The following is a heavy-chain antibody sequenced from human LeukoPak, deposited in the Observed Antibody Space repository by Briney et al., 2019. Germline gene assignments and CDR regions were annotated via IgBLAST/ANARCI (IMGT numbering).Heavy chain of an antibody. CDR1: GGSISSYY. J-gene: IGHJ3*02. CDR3: AKKGGPSSNRDGTFDI. D-gene: IGHD6-13*01. Sequence: SETLSLTCTVSGGSISSYYWSWIRQPPGKGLEWIGYIYYSGTTEYNPSLKSRVTISVDTSKNQFSLKLSSVTAADTAVYYCAKKGGPSSNRDGTFDIWGQGTMVTVSS. CDR2: IYYSGTT. V-gene: IGHV4-59*01.